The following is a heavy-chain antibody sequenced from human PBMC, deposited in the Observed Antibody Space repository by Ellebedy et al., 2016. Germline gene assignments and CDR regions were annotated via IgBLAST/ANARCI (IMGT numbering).Heavy chain of an antibody. Sequence: GGSLRLSXAASGLTFSIAGMTWVRQAPGKGLEWVATIVNSGRETYYPEPLKGRFTISRDNAMNSVYLQMDSLTVEDTAVYYCTRDGSEWSRDYWGQGTLVTVSS. D-gene: IGHD2-8*01. CDR2: IVNSGRET. CDR1: GLTFSIAG. J-gene: IGHJ4*02. V-gene: IGHV3-21*06. CDR3: TRDGSEWSRDY.